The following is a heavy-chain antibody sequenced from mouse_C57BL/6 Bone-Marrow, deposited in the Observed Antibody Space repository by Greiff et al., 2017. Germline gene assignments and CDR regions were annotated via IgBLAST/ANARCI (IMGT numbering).Heavy chain of an antibody. CDR1: GFTFSDYY. J-gene: IGHJ3*01. D-gene: IGHD1-1*01. V-gene: IGHV5-16*01. CDR3: ARGGGSIYGFAY. Sequence: EVKLVESEGGLVQPGSSMKLSCTASGFTFSDYYMAWVRQVPEKGLEWVANINYDGSSTYYLDSLKSRFIISRDNAKNILYLQMSSLKSEDTATYYCARGGGSIYGFAYWGQGTLVTVSA. CDR2: INYDGSST.